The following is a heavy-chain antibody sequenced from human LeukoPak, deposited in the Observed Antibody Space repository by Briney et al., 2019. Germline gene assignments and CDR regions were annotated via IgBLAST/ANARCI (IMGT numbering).Heavy chain of an antibody. CDR3: ARTSYYNYDTDV. Sequence: SETLSLTCIASGDSISYSSYYWGWIRQPPGKGLEWIGSIYYSGSTYYNPSLQSRVTISGDTSKNQFSLKLSSVTAADTAVYYCARTSYYNYDTDVWGQGTTVTVSS. J-gene: IGHJ6*02. CDR1: GDSISYSSYY. V-gene: IGHV4-39*01. CDR2: IYYSGST.